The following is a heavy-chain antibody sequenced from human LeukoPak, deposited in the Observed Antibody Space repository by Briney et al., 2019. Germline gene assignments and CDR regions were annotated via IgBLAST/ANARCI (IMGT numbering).Heavy chain of an antibody. D-gene: IGHD6-13*01. Sequence: TGGSLRLSCAVSGFTFTSYAMSWVRQAPGKGLEWVSAISGSGGSTYYADSVKGRFTISRDNSKNTLYLQMNSLRAEDTAVYYCAKPRPSYSSSWYDHWGQGTLVTVSS. V-gene: IGHV3-23*01. J-gene: IGHJ5*02. CDR1: GFTFTSYA. CDR3: AKPRPSYSSSWYDH. CDR2: ISGSGGST.